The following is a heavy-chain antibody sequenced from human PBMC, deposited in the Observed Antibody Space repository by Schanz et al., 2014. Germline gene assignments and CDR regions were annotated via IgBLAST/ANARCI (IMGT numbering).Heavy chain of an antibody. CDR3: ARDRGRGDLPGDI. Sequence: QVQLQESGPGLQKPSPTLSLTCTVSGGSVSSGGDYWSWIRQHPGKGLEWIGFISYSGSTYYNPSLKSRVTISVDTSKNQFSLNLSSASAADTAVYYCARDRGRGDLPGDIWGQGTMVTVSS. CDR2: ISYSGST. D-gene: IGHD4-17*01. CDR1: GGSVSSGGDY. V-gene: IGHV4-31*03. J-gene: IGHJ3*02.